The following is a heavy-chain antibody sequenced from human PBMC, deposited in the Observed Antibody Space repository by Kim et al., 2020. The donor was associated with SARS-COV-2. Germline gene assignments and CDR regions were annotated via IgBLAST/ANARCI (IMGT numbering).Heavy chain of an antibody. D-gene: IGHD4-17*01. CDR1: GGSISSSSYY. V-gene: IGHV4-39*01. CDR3: ARLASVTTLATGFDP. CDR2: IYYSGST. J-gene: IGHJ5*02. Sequence: SETLSLTCTVSGGSISSSSYYWGWIRQPPGKGLEWIGSIYYSGSTYYNPSLKSRVTISVDTSKNQFSLKLSSVTAADTAVYYCARLASVTTLATGFDPWGQGTLVTVSS.